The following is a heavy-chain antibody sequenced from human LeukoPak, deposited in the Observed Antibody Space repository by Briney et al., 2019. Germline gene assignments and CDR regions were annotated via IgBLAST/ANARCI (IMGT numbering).Heavy chain of an antibody. CDR3: ARGDYYDSSGYPLDAFDI. J-gene: IGHJ3*02. CDR1: GFTVSSNY. CDR2: IYSGGST. D-gene: IGHD3-22*01. V-gene: IGHV3-53*01. Sequence: GGSLRLSCAASGFTVSSNYMSWVRQAPGKGLEWVSVIYSGGSTYYADSVKGRFTISRDNSKNTLYLQMNSLRAEDTAVYYCARGDYYDSSGYPLDAFDIWGQGTMVTVSS.